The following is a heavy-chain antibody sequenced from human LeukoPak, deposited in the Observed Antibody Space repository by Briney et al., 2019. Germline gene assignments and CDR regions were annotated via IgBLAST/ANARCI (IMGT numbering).Heavy chain of an antibody. Sequence: PGGSLRPSCAASGFSFSSYWMSWVRQAPGKGLEWVANIKQDGSEKYYVDSVKGRFTISRDNAKNSLYLQMNSLRAEDTAVYYCARERGYCSGGSCYSSPYFDYWGQGTLVTVSS. J-gene: IGHJ4*02. D-gene: IGHD2-15*01. CDR2: IKQDGSEK. CDR3: ARERGYCSGGSCYSSPYFDY. V-gene: IGHV3-7*01. CDR1: GFSFSSYW.